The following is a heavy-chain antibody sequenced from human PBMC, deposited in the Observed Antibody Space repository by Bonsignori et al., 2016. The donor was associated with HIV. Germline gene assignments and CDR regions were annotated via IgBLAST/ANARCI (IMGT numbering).Heavy chain of an antibody. CDR1: GGSISSRSYY. CDR2: IYYSGST. V-gene: IGHV4-39*07. CDR3: AREDYYYYYMDV. J-gene: IGHJ6*03. Sequence: SETLSLTCTVSGGSISSRSYYWGWIRQPPGKGLEWIGNIYYSGSTDYNPSFKSRVTISVDTSKNQFSLKVSFVTAADTAVYYCAREDYYYYYMDVWGQRDHGHRLL.